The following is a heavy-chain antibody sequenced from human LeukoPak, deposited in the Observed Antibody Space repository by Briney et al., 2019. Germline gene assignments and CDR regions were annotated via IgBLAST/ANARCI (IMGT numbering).Heavy chain of an antibody. D-gene: IGHD2-2*02. CDR1: GGSISNYY. J-gene: IGHJ4*02. V-gene: IGHV4-59*08. Sequence: SETLSLTCTVSGGSISNYYWTWIRQPPGKGLEWIGYIYSSGNTNYNPSLNSRVTISLDTSKSQFSLMLRSLTAADTAVYYCARRYTASPGGRFDYWGQGTLVTVSS. CDR3: ARRYTASPGGRFDY. CDR2: IYSSGNT.